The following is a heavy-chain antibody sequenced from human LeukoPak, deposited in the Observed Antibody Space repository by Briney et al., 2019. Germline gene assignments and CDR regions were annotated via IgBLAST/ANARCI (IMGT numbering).Heavy chain of an antibody. CDR2: IYYSGST. Sequence: PSETLSLTCTVSGGSISSYYWSWIRQPPGKGLEWIGYIYYSGSTNYNPSLKSRVTISVDTSKNQFSLKLSSVTAADTAVYYCVRGTDEGFWSGLIYPSTTGYYYMDVWGKGTTVTVSS. D-gene: IGHD3-3*01. V-gene: IGHV4-59*01. J-gene: IGHJ6*03. CDR1: GGSISSYY. CDR3: VRGTDEGFWSGLIYPSTTGYYYMDV.